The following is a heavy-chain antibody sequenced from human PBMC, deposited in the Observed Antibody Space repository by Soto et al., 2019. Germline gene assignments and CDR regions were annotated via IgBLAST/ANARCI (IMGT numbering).Heavy chain of an antibody. V-gene: IGHV4-38-2*02. CDR3: ARDLYYYDSREYYSDY. CDR2: IYHSGST. CDR1: GYSISSGYY. J-gene: IGHJ4*02. Sequence: SETLSLTCAVSGYSISSGYYWGWIRQPPGKGLEWIGSIYHSGSTYYNPSLKSRVTISVDTSKNQFSLKLSSVTAADTAVYYCARDLYYYDSREYYSDYWGQGTLVTVSS. D-gene: IGHD3-22*01.